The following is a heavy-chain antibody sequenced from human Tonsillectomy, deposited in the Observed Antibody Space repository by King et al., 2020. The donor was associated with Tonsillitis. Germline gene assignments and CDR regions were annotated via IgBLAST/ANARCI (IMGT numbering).Heavy chain of an antibody. CDR3: ARGDSDYDGGYYYYYYMDV. J-gene: IGHJ6*03. D-gene: IGHD5-12*01. V-gene: IGHV3-66*01. Sequence: VQLVESGGGLVQPGGSLRLSCAASGFTVSSNYMSWVRQAPGKGLEWVSVIYTGGSTYYADSVKGRFTISRVISKNTLYLQMNSLRAEDTAVYYCARGDSDYDGGYYYYYYMDVWGKGTTVTVSS. CDR1: GFTVSSNY. CDR2: IYTGGST.